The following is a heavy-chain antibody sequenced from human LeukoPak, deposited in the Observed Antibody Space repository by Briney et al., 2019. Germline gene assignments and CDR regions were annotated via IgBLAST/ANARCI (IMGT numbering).Heavy chain of an antibody. Sequence: GGSLRLSCAASGFTFSSYSMNWVRQAPGKGLEWVSSNSSSSSYIYYADSVKGRFTISRDNAKNSLYLQMNSLRAEDTAVYYCARGGLGYGDYYRIGYWGQGTLVTVSS. D-gene: IGHD4-17*01. V-gene: IGHV3-21*01. J-gene: IGHJ4*02. CDR2: NSSSSSYI. CDR3: ARGGLGYGDYYRIGY. CDR1: GFTFSSYS.